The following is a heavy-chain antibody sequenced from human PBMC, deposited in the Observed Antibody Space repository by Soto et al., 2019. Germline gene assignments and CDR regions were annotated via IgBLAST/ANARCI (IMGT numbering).Heavy chain of an antibody. J-gene: IGHJ6*02. Sequence: GGSLRLSCAASGFTFSSYSMNWVRQAPGKGLEWVSSISSSSSYIYYGDSVKGRFTISRDNDKNSLYLQTNSLRAEDKAVYYCVSVLGRGGLWFGELSLYYSGMDVWGQGTTVTVSS. V-gene: IGHV3-21*01. CDR3: VSVLGRGGLWFGELSLYYSGMDV. D-gene: IGHD3-10*01. CDR2: ISSSSSYI. CDR1: GFTFSSYS.